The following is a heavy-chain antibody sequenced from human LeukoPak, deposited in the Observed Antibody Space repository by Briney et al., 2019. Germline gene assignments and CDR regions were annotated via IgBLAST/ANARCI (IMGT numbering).Heavy chain of an antibody. D-gene: IGHD3-10*01. CDR2: INSDGSST. Sequence: GGSLRLSCAASGFTFSDYYMSWIRQAPGKGLVWVSRINSDGSSTSYADSVKGRFTISRDNAKNSLYLQMNSLRAEDTALYYCAKDISHLYGSGSSLDYWGQGTLVTVSS. CDR1: GFTFSDYY. V-gene: IGHV3-74*01. CDR3: AKDISHLYGSGSSLDY. J-gene: IGHJ4*02.